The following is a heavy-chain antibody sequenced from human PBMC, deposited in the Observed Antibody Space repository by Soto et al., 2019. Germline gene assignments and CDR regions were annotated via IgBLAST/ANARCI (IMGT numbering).Heavy chain of an antibody. CDR2: ISGSGSGT. Sequence: ESGGGLVQPGGSLRLSCAGSGFTFSTYAMNRVRQAPGKGLEWLSLISGSGSGTYYADSVKGRFTVSRDNSKNTLYLQMNSLRAEDTAVYYCAKDEGNTIVGASRGFDHWGQGALVTVSS. CDR3: AKDEGNTIVGASRGFDH. D-gene: IGHD1-26*01. J-gene: IGHJ4*02. V-gene: IGHV3-23*01. CDR1: GFTFSTYA.